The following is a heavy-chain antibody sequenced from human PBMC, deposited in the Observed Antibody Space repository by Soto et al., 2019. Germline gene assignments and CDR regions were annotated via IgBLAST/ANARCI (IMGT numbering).Heavy chain of an antibody. Sequence: QITLKESGPTLVKPTQTLTLTCTFSGFSLSTSGVGVGWIRQPPGKALEWLALIYWDDDKRYSPSLKSRLTITMYTSKNHVVLTMTNMDPVDTATYYCAHRRAGYSYGDHFDIWGQGTMVTVSS. J-gene: IGHJ3*02. CDR1: GFSLSTSGVG. D-gene: IGHD5-18*01. V-gene: IGHV2-5*02. CDR3: AHRRAGYSYGDHFDI. CDR2: IYWDDDK.